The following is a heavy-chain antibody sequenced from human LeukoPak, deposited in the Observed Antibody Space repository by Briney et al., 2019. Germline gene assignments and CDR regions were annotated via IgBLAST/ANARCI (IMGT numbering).Heavy chain of an antibody. CDR1: GFTFSSYA. CDR2: ISGSGGST. CDR3: ARDRHSTSWLVEY. V-gene: IGHV3-23*01. J-gene: IGHJ4*02. Sequence: GGSLRLSCAASGFTFSSYAMTWVRQAPGKGLEWVSLISGSGGSTYYADSVKGRFTISRDNSKNTLYLQMNSLRVEDTAVYYCARDRHSTSWLVEYWGPGTLVTVSS. D-gene: IGHD6-13*01.